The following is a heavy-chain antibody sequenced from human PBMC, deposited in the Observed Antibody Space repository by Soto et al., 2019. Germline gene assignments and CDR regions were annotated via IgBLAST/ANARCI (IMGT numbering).Heavy chain of an antibody. CDR1: GFTFSSHW. CDR2: IKPDGSEK. J-gene: IGHJ3*02. CDR3: ARGDYYDSSGPFSDAFDI. V-gene: IGHV3-7*04. Sequence: LRLSCAASGFTFSSHWMSWVRQAPGKGLEWVANIKPDGSEKWYVDSVKGRFTISRDNAKNSLYLQMNSLRAEDTAVYYCARGDYYDSSGPFSDAFDIWGQGTMVTVSS. D-gene: IGHD3-22*01.